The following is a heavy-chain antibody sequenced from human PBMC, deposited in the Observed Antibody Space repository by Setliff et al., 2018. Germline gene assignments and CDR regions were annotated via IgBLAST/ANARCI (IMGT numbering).Heavy chain of an antibody. CDR2: LHTSGST. D-gene: IGHD1-26*01. Sequence: PSETLSLTCTVSGGSISSGSYYWSWIRQPAGKGLEWAGRLHTSGSTNYNPSLKSRVTISVDTPKNQFSLTVRSVTAADTALYFCARDNPIVGATDYWGQGVLVTVSS. J-gene: IGHJ4*02. CDR1: GGSISSGSYY. V-gene: IGHV4-61*02. CDR3: ARDNPIVGATDY.